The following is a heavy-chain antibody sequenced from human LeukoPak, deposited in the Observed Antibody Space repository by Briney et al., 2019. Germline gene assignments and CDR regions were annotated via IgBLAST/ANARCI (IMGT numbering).Heavy chain of an antibody. CDR2: IYYSGST. CDR1: GGSISSYY. CDR3: ARIDTAMVTTSYFDY. V-gene: IGHV4-59*01. Sequence: SETLSLTCTVSGGSISSYYWSWIRQPPGKGLEWIGYIYYSGSTNYNPSLKSRVTISVDTSKNQFSLKLSSVTAADTAVYYCARIDTAMVTTSYFDYWGQGTLVTVSS. D-gene: IGHD5-18*01. J-gene: IGHJ4*02.